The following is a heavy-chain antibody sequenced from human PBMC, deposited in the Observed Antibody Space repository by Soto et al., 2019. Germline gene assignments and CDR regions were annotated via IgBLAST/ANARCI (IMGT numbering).Heavy chain of an antibody. D-gene: IGHD3-16*02. CDR2: INPNSGGT. CDR1: GYTFTGYY. J-gene: IGHJ4*02. V-gene: IGHV1-2*04. Sequence: ASVKVSCKASGYTFTGYYMHWVRQAPGQGLEWMGWINPNSGGTNYAQKFQGWVTMTRDTSISTAYMELSRLRSDDTAVYYCARSWGSCRYEYYFDYWGQGTLVTVSS. CDR3: ARSWGSCRYEYYFDY.